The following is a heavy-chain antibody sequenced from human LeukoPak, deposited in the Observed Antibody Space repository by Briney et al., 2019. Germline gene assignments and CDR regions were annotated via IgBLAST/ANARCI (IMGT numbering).Heavy chain of an antibody. CDR3: ARAITGTIDY. CDR1: GGSFSGYY. V-gene: IGHV4-34*01. D-gene: IGHD3-16*01. Sequence: SETLSLTCAVYGGSFSGYYWSWIRQPPGKGLEWIGEINHSGSTNYNPSLKRRVTISVDTSKTQFSLKLSSVTAADTAVYYCARAITGTIDYWGQGTLVTVSS. CDR2: INHSGST. J-gene: IGHJ4*02.